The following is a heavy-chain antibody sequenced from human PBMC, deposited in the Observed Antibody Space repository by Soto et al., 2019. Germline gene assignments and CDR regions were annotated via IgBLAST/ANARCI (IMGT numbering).Heavy chain of an antibody. V-gene: IGHV3-30-3*01. Sequence: QVQLVESGGGVVQPGRSLRLSCAASGFTFSSYAMHWVRQAPGKGLEWVAVISYDGSNKYYADSVKGRFTISRDNSKNTLYLQMNSLRAEDTAVYYCAREGGCSGGSCYSGINWYFDLWGRGTLVTVSS. J-gene: IGHJ2*01. CDR1: GFTFSSYA. CDR2: ISYDGSNK. D-gene: IGHD2-15*01. CDR3: AREGGCSGGSCYSGINWYFDL.